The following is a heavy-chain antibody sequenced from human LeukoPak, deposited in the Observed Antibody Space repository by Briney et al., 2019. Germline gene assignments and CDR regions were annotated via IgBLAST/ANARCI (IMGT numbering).Heavy chain of an antibody. CDR1: GYSINSGYY. J-gene: IGHJ5*02. CDR3: ASYRGLRGWYGNWFDP. CDR2: IYHSGST. V-gene: IGHV4-38-2*02. Sequence: PSQTLSLTCTVSGYSINSGYYWSWIRQPPGKRLEWIGSIYHSGSTYSNPTLKSRLTISVDTSKNQFSLKLSSVTAADTAVYYCASYRGLRGWYGNWFDPWGQGTLVTVSS. D-gene: IGHD6-19*01.